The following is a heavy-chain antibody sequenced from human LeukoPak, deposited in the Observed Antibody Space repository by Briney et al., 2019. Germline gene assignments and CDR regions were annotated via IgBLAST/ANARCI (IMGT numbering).Heavy chain of an antibody. Sequence: SETLSLTCTVSGDSMSTSYWSWIRQPLGKGLEWIGYFYHGQTDYNPSLKSRVTISGDMSNNQFSLKLSSVTAADPAIYYCARGWRGDHFDYWGQGTLVSVSS. D-gene: IGHD3-16*01. CDR3: ARGWRGDHFDY. CDR2: FYHGQT. J-gene: IGHJ4*02. CDR1: GDSMSTSY. V-gene: IGHV4-59*01.